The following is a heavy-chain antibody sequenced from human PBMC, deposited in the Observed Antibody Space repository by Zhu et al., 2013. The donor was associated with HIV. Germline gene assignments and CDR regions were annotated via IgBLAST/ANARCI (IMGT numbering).Heavy chain of an antibody. Sequence: VQLVESGGGLIQPGGPSRLSCAASGFIVSDNDMNWVRQAPGKGLEWVSVIYIAGITHYADSVKGRFTISRDNTKNTLYLQMDSLRVEDTAMLYCVGERRAGLIKAGEGGFDVWGQGTMVTVSP. D-gene: IGHD3-10*01. CDR3: VGERRAGLIKAGEGGFDV. J-gene: IGHJ3*01. V-gene: IGHV3-53*01. CDR2: IYIAGIT. CDR1: GFIVSDND.